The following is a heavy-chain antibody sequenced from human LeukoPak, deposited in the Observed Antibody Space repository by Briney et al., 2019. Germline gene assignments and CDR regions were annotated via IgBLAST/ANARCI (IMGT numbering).Heavy chain of an antibody. CDR1: DGSISSYY. Sequence: PSETLSLTCTVSDGSISSYYWSWIRQPPGKGLEWIGYIYYSGSTNYNPSLKSRVTISVDTSKNQFSLKLSSVTAADTAVYYCARSYSYYYYYMDVCGKGTTVTVSS. D-gene: IGHD1-26*01. V-gene: IGHV4-59*01. J-gene: IGHJ6*03. CDR2: IYYSGST. CDR3: ARSYSYYYYYMDV.